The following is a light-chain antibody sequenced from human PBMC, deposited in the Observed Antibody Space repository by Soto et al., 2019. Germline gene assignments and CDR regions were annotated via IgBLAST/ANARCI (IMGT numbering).Light chain of an antibody. J-gene: IGLJ3*02. V-gene: IGLV2-23*01. Sequence: QSALTQPASVSGSPGQSITISCTGTSSDVGSYNLVSWYQQLPGKAPKLMIYGGSKRPSGVSNRSSGSKSGNTASLTISGLEAEDEADYYCCSYAASSTGVFGGGTKLTVL. CDR2: GGS. CDR1: SSDVGSYNL. CDR3: CSYAASSTGV.